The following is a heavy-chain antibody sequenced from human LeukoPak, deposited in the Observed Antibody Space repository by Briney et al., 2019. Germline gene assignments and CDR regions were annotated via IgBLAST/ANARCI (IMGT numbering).Heavy chain of an antibody. CDR2: TYYSGST. CDR3: ARLRAVDGNSNWYFDL. CDR1: GGSISSNY. Sequence: SETLSLTCTVSGGSISSNYWSWFPQPPGKGLEWSGYTYYSGSTNYNPSLSSRVAISVDTSKNHFSLKLSSVTAADTAVYYCARLRAVDGNSNWYFDLWGRGTLVTVSS. D-gene: IGHD6-19*01. V-gene: IGHV4-59*08. J-gene: IGHJ2*01.